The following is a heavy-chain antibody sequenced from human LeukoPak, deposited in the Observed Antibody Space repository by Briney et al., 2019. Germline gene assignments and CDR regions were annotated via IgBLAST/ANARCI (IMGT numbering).Heavy chain of an antibody. CDR1: GYTFTSYG. D-gene: IGHD3-22*01. CDR3: AVDSSGYYFARSAFDI. Sequence: ASVKVSCKASGYTFTSYGISWVRQAPGQGLEWMGWISAYNGNTNYAQKLQGRVTMTTDTSTSTAYMELRSLRSDDTAVYYCAVDSSGYYFARSAFDIWGQGTMVTVSS. V-gene: IGHV1-18*01. CDR2: ISAYNGNT. J-gene: IGHJ3*02.